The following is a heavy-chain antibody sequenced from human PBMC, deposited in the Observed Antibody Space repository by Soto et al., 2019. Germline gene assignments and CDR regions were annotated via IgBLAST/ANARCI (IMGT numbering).Heavy chain of an antibody. Sequence: QVQLQESGPGLVKPSQTLSLTCTVSGGSISSGGYYWSWIRQHPGKGLEWIGYIYYSGSTYYNPSLNSRVTISVDTSNNHFSLKLSSVTAADTAVYYCARSGYSYGPNPLLYWGQGTLVTVSS. D-gene: IGHD5-18*01. CDR3: ARSGYSYGPNPLLY. CDR2: IYYSGST. J-gene: IGHJ4*02. V-gene: IGHV4-31*03. CDR1: GGSISSGGYY.